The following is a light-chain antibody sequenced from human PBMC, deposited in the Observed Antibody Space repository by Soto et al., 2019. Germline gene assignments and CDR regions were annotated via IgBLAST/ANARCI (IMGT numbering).Light chain of an antibody. CDR1: QSVSRSY. J-gene: IGKJ3*01. CDR2: GAS. V-gene: IGKV3-20*01. CDR3: QQYGNSPFT. Sequence: EIVLTQSPGTLSLSPGERATLSCRASQSVSRSYLAWYQQTPGQAPRLLIYGASSRATGIPDRFSGSGSGTDFTLNISRLEPEDFAVYYCQQYGNSPFTFGPGTKVDIK.